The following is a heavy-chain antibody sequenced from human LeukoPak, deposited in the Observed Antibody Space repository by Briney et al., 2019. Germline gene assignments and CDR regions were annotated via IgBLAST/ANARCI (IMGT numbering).Heavy chain of an antibody. Sequence: ASVKVSCKASGYTFTGYFIQWVRQAPGQGLEWMGRINSNSGVTNYAQSFQGRVTMTRDTSINTAYMELSSLRSDDTAVYYCARDLATSSNWELDYWGQGTLLTVSS. CDR3: ARDLATSSNWELDY. D-gene: IGHD1-1*01. V-gene: IGHV1-2*02. CDR1: GYTFTGYF. J-gene: IGHJ4*02. CDR2: INSNSGVT.